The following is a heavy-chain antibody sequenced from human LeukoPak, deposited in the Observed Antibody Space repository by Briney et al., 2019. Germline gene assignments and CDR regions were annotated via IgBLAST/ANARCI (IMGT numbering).Heavy chain of an antibody. D-gene: IGHD6-19*01. Sequence: SETLSLTCAVYGGSFSGYDWSWIRQPPGKGLEWIGEINHSGSTNYNPPLKSRVTISVDTSKNQFSLKLSSVTAADTAVYYCARQYSSGWYGWFDPWGQGTLVTVSS. CDR1: GGSFSGYD. J-gene: IGHJ5*02. CDR2: INHSGST. CDR3: ARQYSSGWYGWFDP. V-gene: IGHV4-34*01.